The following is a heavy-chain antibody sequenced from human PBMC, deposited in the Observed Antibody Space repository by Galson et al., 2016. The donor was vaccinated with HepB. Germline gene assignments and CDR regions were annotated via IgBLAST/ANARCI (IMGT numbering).Heavy chain of an antibody. CDR3: ARDRSTVTYLDS. D-gene: IGHD4-17*01. J-gene: IGHJ4*02. CDR2: ISYDGNNI. Sequence: LEWVAGISYDGNNINYGYSVKGRFTISRDNSKNTLYLQMNSLRAEDTAVYFCARDRSTVTYLDSWGRGILVTVSS. V-gene: IGHV3-33*01.